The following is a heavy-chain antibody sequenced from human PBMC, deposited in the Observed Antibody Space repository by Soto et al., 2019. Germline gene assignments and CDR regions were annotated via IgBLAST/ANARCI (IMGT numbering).Heavy chain of an antibody. CDR1: GGSISSSSYY. CDR3: ARVHYDILTGYRGEDYYYGMDV. D-gene: IGHD3-9*01. J-gene: IGHJ6*02. V-gene: IGHV4-39*01. CDR2: IYYSGST. Sequence: SETLSLTCTVSGGSISSSSYYWGWIRQPPGKGLEWIGSIYYSGSTYYNPSLKSRVTISVDTSKNQFSLKLSSVTAADTAVYYCARVHYDILTGYRGEDYYYGMDVWGQGTTVTVSS.